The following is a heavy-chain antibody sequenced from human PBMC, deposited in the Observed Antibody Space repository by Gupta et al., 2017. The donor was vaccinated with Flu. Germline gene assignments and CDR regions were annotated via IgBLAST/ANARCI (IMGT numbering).Heavy chain of an antibody. CDR3: ARSYCGGDCYPDH. D-gene: IGHD2-21*02. J-gene: IGHJ4*02. V-gene: IGHV4-39*01. CDR2: CST. Sequence: CSTYYNPSLKSRVTIFVDTSKNQFSLKLNSVTAADTAVYYCARSYCGGDCYPDHWGQGTLVTVSS.